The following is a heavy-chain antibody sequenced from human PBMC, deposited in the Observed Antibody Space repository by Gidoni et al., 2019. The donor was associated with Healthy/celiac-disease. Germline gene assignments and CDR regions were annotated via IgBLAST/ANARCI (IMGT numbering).Heavy chain of an antibody. Sequence: QMQLVQSGPEVKKPGTSVKVSCKPSVFIFTSSAVPWVRQARGQRLEWIGWIDVGSGHTNYAQKFQERVTITRDMSTRTAYMELSSLRSEDTAVYYCAAPYSSSWYKYSYYYGMDVWGQGTTVTVSS. J-gene: IGHJ6*02. V-gene: IGHV1-58*03. D-gene: IGHD6-13*01. CDR2: IDVGSGHT. CDR3: AAPYSSSWYKYSYYYGMDV. CDR1: VFIFTSSA.